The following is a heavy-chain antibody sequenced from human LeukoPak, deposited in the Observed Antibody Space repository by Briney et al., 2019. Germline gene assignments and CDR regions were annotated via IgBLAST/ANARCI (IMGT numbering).Heavy chain of an antibody. J-gene: IGHJ4*02. CDR2: ITGSGGST. CDR1: RFTFSSYA. V-gene: IGHV3-23*01. Sequence: GGSLRLSCAASRFTFSSYAMSWVRQAPGKGLEWVSAITGSGGSTYYADSVKGRFTISRDNAKNSLYLQMNSLRVEDTAVYYCARDRQIDYHTSTRGGYWGQGTLVTVSS. CDR3: ARDRQIDYHTSTRGGY. D-gene: IGHD4/OR15-4a*01.